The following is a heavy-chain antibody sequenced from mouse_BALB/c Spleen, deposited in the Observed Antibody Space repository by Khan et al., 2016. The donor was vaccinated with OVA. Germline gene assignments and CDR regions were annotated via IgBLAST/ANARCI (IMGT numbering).Heavy chain of an antibody. Sequence: VQLKQSGPELMKPGASVKISCKASGYSFTNYYIHWVIQSHGKSLEWIGYIDPFSGGTTYNQKFKDKATLTVDKSSSTAYIHLSNLTSEDSAVYYCTRHGYVACFTYWGQGTLVTVSA. D-gene: IGHD2-2*01. V-gene: IGHV1S135*01. J-gene: IGHJ3*01. CDR1: GYSFTNYY. CDR2: IDPFSGGT. CDR3: TRHGYVACFTY.